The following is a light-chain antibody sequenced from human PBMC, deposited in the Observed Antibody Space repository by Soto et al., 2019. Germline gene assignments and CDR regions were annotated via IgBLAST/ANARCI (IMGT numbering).Light chain of an antibody. CDR3: HQYYSTPPT. J-gene: IGKJ1*01. CDR2: WAS. Sequence: DIVMTQSPEFLAVSLGERATINCRSSQSVLFSSNNKKYLAWYQQKPGQPLKPLIYWASTRQSGVPDRFSGSGSGPDFTLTISSLQAEDVAVYYCHQYYSTPPTFGQGTKVEI. V-gene: IGKV4-1*01. CDR1: QSVLFSSNNKKY.